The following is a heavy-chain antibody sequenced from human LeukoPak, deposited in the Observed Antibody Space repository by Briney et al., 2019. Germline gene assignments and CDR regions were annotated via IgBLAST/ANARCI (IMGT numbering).Heavy chain of an antibody. J-gene: IGHJ3*02. CDR1: GGSFSGYY. CDR2: INHRGST. V-gene: IGHV4-34*01. CDR3: AREISRSRGAFDI. Sequence: SETLSLPCAVYGGSFSGYYWSWIRQPPGKGPEWIGEINHRGSTNYNPSLKSRVTISVDTSKNQFSLKLNSVTAADTAVYYCAREISRSRGAFDIWGQGTMVTVSS.